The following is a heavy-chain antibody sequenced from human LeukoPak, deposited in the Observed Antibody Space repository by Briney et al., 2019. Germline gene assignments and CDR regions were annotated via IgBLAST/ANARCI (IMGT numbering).Heavy chain of an antibody. CDR3: ARTVVVTYYYGMDV. D-gene: IGHD2-21*01. V-gene: IGHV3-30-3*01. Sequence: GRSLRLSCAASGFTFSSYAMHWVRQAPGKGLEWVAVIPYDGSNKYYADSVKGRFTISRDNSKNTLYLQMNSLRAEDTAVYYCARTVVVTYYYGMDVWGQGTAVTVSS. J-gene: IGHJ6*02. CDR2: IPYDGSNK. CDR1: GFTFSSYA.